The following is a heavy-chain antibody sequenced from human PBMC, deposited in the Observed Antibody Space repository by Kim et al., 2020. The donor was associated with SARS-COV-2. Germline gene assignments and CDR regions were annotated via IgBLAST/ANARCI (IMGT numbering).Heavy chain of an antibody. CDR3: ARDYRGYVPFH. J-gene: IGHJ4*02. Sequence: GGSLRLSCAASGFPFSAYAMHWVRQAPGKGLEWVSVISYNGGEKFYADSVKGRFTISRDNSKNTMFLQMNSLRGDDTAVYYCARDYRGYVPFHWGQGILVTVSS. CDR1: GFPFSAYA. V-gene: IGHV3-30-3*01. CDR2: ISYNGGEK. D-gene: IGHD5-12*01.